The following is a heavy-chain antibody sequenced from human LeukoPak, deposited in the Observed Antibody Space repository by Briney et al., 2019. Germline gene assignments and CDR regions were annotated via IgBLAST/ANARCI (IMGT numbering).Heavy chain of an antibody. J-gene: IGHJ4*02. V-gene: IGHV4-39*01. CDR1: GGSISSSSYY. CDR3: ARQASVELLPFDY. D-gene: IGHD1-26*01. Sequence: KTSETLSLTCTVSGGSISSSSYYWGWIRQPPGKGLEWIGSIYYSGGTYYNPSLKSRVTISVDTSKNQFSLKLSSVTAADTAVYYCARQASVELLPFDYWGQGTLVTVSS. CDR2: IYYSGGT.